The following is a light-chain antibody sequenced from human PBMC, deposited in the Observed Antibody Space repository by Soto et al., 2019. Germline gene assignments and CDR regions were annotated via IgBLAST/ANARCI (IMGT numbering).Light chain of an antibody. CDR2: GDT. CDR3: QSYDRSLSAWV. V-gene: IGLV1-40*01. CDR1: SSNIGGGYD. J-gene: IGLJ3*02. Sequence: QSVLTQSPSVSGVPGQRVTISCTGSSSNIGGGYDVHWYQQLPGTAPKLLIHGDTKRPSGVADRFSGSKSGTSASLAITGLQAEDEADYYCQSYDRSLSAWVFGGGTKLTVL.